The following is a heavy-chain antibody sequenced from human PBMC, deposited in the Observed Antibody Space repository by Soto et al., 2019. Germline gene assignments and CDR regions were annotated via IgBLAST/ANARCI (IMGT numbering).Heavy chain of an antibody. J-gene: IGHJ4*02. Sequence: PGGSLRLSCAASGFTFSSYAMSWVRQAPGKGLEWVSAISGSGGSTYYADSVKGRFTISRDNSKSTLYLQMNSLRAEDTAVYYCANQLPYYYDSSGSDYWGQGTLVTVSS. CDR2: ISGSGGST. D-gene: IGHD3-22*01. CDR1: GFTFSSYA. CDR3: ANQLPYYYDSSGSDY. V-gene: IGHV3-23*01.